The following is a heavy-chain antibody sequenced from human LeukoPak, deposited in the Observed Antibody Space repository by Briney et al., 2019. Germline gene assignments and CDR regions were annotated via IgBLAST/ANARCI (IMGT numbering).Heavy chain of an antibody. V-gene: IGHV3-33*01. CDR3: ARAAHGSGSYQHGRGDY. CDR1: GFTFSSYG. Sequence: SVGSLRLSCAASGFTFSSYGMHWVRQGPGKGLEWVSVTWSDGSNKYYADSVKGRFTISRDNSKNTLYLQMNSLRAEDTAVYYCARAAHGSGSYQHGRGDYWGQGTLVTVSS. D-gene: IGHD3-10*01. CDR2: TWSDGSNK. J-gene: IGHJ4*02.